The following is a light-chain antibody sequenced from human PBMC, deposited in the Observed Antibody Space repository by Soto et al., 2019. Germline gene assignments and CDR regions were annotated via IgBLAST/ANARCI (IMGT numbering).Light chain of an antibody. CDR3: QLYNSYT. V-gene: IGKV1-5*01. Sequence: DIQMPQTPSTLSASVGDRVTITCRASQSFSTWLAWYQQKPGKAPKLLIFDASSLERGVPSRFSGSGSGTEFTLTISSLQPEDFATYYCQLYNSYTFGQGTKLEI. CDR2: DAS. J-gene: IGKJ2*01. CDR1: QSFSTW.